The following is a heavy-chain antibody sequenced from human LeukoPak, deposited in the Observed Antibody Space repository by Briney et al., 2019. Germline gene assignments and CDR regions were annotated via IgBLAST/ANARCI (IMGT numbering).Heavy chain of an antibody. CDR1: GGSISSYY. J-gene: IGHJ6*03. V-gene: IGHV4-59*12. CDR2: IYYSGST. Sequence: SSETLSLTCTVSGGSISSYYWSWIRQPPRKGLEWSGYIYYSGSTNYNPSLKSRVTIPVDTSKNQFSLKLSSVTAADTAVYYCAKEEALRSDCSSTSCYWGTMDVWGKGTTVTVSS. D-gene: IGHD2-2*01. CDR3: AKEEALRSDCSSTSCYWGTMDV.